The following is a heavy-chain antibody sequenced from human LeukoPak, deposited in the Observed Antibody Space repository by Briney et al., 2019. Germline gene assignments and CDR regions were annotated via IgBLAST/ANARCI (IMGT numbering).Heavy chain of an antibody. CDR2: INHSGNT. CDR1: GGSFSGYY. Sequence: PSETLSLTCAVYGGSFSGYYWSWLRQPPGKGLEWIGEINHSGNTNYNPSLKSRVTISVDTSKNQFSLNLSSVTAADTAVYYCATVYSGYDVVGEDYWGQGTLVTVSS. J-gene: IGHJ4*02. D-gene: IGHD5-12*01. CDR3: ATVYSGYDVVGEDY. V-gene: IGHV4-34*01.